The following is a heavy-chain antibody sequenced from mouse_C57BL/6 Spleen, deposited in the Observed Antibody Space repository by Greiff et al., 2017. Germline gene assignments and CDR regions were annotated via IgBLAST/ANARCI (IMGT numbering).Heavy chain of an antibody. CDR2: MDPESGGT. Sequence: VQLQQSGAELVRPGASVTLSCKASGYTFTDYEMHWVKQPPVPGLEWIGAMDPESGGTAYNQKFTGKAILTAGQTCRTAYMELRSMTSEQSAVYYGTRSTMVTTLYYYARDYWGQRTSVTVSA. CDR3: TRSTMVTTLYYYARDY. V-gene: IGHV1-15*01. J-gene: IGHJ4*01. D-gene: IGHD2-1*01. CDR1: GYTFTDYE.